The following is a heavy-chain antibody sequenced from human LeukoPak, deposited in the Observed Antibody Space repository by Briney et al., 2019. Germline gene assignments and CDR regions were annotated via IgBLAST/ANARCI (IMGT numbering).Heavy chain of an antibody. J-gene: IGHJ4*02. V-gene: IGHV4-39*01. D-gene: IGHD3-16*02. CDR2: IYYSGST. CDR1: GGSISSSSYY. CDR3: ASVTFGGVIAPFDY. Sequence: NPSETLSLTCTVSGGSISSSSYYWGWIRQPPGKGLEWIGSIYYSGSTYYNPSLKSRVTISVDTSKNQFSLKLSSVTAADTAVYYCASVTFGGVIAPFDYWGQGALVTVSS.